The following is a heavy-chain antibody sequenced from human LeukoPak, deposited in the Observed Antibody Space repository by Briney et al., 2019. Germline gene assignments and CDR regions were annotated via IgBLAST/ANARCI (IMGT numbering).Heavy chain of an antibody. J-gene: IGHJ4*02. CDR3: AKCGSGYPRGNLFPYYFDY. V-gene: IGHV3-23*01. D-gene: IGHD3-22*01. CDR1: GFTFSSYA. Sequence: GGSLRLSCAASGFTFSSYAMGWVRQAPRKWLEWVSAISGSGGSTYYADSVEGWFTISRDTSKNTLYLQINSLRAEDTAVYYCAKCGSGYPRGNLFPYYFDYWGQGTLVTVSS. CDR2: ISGSGGST.